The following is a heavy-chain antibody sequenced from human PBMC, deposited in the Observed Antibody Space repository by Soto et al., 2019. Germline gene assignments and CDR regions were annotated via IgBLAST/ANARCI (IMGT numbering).Heavy chain of an antibody. CDR2: IYYSGST. J-gene: IGHJ5*02. D-gene: IGHD1-1*01. V-gene: IGHV4-59*01. CDR3: ARAIPEPGP. Sequence: SETLCLTCSVSGGSIGGYDVSWIRQPPGKGLEWIGYIYYSGSTNYNPSLKSRVTISVDTSKNQFSLKLSSVTAADTAVYSCARAIPEPGPWGQGTLVTVSS. CDR1: GGSIGGYD.